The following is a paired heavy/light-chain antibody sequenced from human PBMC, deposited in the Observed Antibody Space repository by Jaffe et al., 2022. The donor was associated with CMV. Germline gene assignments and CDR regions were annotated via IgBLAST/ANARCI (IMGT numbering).Heavy chain of an antibody. CDR1: GYTFTGYY. Sequence: QVQLVQSGAEVKKPGASVKVSCKASGYTFTGYYMHWVRQAPGQGLEWMGWINPNSGGTNYAQKFQGRVTMTRDTSISTAYMELSRLRSDDTAVYYCASHVLRYFDWLLWDDAFDIWGQGKMVTVSS. J-gene: IGHJ3*02. V-gene: IGHV1-2*02. CDR3: ASHVLRYFDWLLWDDAFDI. CDR2: INPNSGGT. D-gene: IGHD3-9*01.
Light chain of an antibody. V-gene: IGLV6-57*04. CDR2: EDN. CDR3: QSYDSSNHWV. CDR1: SGSIASNY. Sequence: NFMLTQPHSVSESPGKTVTISCTRSSGSIASNYVQWYQQRPGSAPTTVIYEDNQRPSGVPDRFSGSIDSSSNSASLTISGLKTEDEADYYCQSYDSSNHWVFGGGTKLTVL. J-gene: IGLJ3*02.